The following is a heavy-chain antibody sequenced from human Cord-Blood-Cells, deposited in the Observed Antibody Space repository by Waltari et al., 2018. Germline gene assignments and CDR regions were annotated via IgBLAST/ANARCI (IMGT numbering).Heavy chain of an antibody. D-gene: IGHD1-20*01. V-gene: IGHV6-1*01. CDR2: TYYRSKWYN. CDR1: GDSVATTSAA. J-gene: IGHJ6*02. CDR3: ASLNWNGDYYYGMDV. Sequence: QVHPHQYGPGLVKPSQPLSLTCAISGDSVATTSAAWHWIRQSPPRALEWLGRTYYRSKWYNDYAVSVKSRITINPDTSKNQFSLQLNSVTPEDTAVYYCASLNWNGDYYYGMDVWGQGTTVTVSS.